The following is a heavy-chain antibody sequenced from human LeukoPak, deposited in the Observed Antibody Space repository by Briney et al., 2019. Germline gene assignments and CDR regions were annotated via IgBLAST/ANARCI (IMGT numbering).Heavy chain of an antibody. D-gene: IGHD5-18*01. V-gene: IGHV4-59*01. CDR3: ARGGYSYGMPHFDY. J-gene: IGHJ4*02. Sequence: PSETLSLTCTVSGGSISSYYWSWIRQPPGKGLEWIGYIYYSGSTNYNPSLKSRVTISVDTSKNQFPLKLSSVTAADTAVYYCARGGYSYGMPHFDYWGQGTLVTVSS. CDR2: IYYSGST. CDR1: GGSISSYY.